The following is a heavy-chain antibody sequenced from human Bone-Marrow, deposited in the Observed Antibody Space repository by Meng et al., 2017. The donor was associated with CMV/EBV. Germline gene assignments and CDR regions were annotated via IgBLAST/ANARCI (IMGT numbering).Heavy chain of an antibody. V-gene: IGHV4-34*01. J-gene: IGHJ5*02. Sequence: QVQLQQWGAGLLKPSETLSLTCAVSGGSFSDYFWTWNRQPPGKGLEWIGEINHFGTTDYNPSLKRRVAMSVDTSKNQFSLNLTSVTAADTAVYFCARSGGAVFSWGQGTPVTVSS. D-gene: IGHD6-19*01. CDR2: INHFGTT. CDR3: ARSGGAVFS. CDR1: GGSFSDYF.